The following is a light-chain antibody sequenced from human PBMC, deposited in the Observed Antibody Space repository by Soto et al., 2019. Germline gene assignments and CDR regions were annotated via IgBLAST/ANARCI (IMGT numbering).Light chain of an antibody. CDR2: GNS. CDR3: QSYDSSLSGWV. V-gene: IGLV1-40*01. J-gene: IGLJ3*02. Sequence: QSVLTQPPSVSGAPGQRVTISCTGSSSNIGAGYDVHWYQQLPGTAPKLLIYGNSNRPSGVPDRFSGSKSGTSASLAITGPQAEDEADYSCQSYDSSLSGWVFGGGTTLTV. CDR1: SSNIGAGYD.